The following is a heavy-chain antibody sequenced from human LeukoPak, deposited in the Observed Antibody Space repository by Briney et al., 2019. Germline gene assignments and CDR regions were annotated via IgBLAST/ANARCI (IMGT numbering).Heavy chain of an antibody. CDR1: GFTFTSRSA. Sequence: SVKVSCKASGFTFTSRSAVQWVRQARGQRLEWIGWIVVDSDNTNYAENFQGRVTITRDMSASTSYMELSSLRSEDTAVYFCAAPYTSSWFDLWGQGTLVTVSS. CDR3: AAPYTSSWFDL. J-gene: IGHJ5*02. V-gene: IGHV1-58*01. CDR2: IVVDSDNT. D-gene: IGHD6-13*01.